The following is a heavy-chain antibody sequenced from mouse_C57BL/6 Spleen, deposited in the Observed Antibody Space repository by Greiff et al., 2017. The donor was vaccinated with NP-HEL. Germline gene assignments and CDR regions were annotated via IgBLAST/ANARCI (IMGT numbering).Heavy chain of an antibody. CDR3: ARWLRDYAMDY. Sequence: VQLQQPGAELVKPGASVKMSCKASGYTFTSYWITWVKQRPGQGLEWIGDIYPGSGSTNYNEKFKSKATLPVDTSSSTAYMQLSSLTSEDSAVYYCARWLRDYAMDYWGQGTSVTVSS. J-gene: IGHJ4*01. CDR2: IYPGSGST. V-gene: IGHV1-55*01. CDR1: GYTFTSYW. D-gene: IGHD2-2*01.